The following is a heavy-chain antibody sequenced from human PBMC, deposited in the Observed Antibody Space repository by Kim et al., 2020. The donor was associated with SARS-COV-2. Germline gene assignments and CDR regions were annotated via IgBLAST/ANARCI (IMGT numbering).Heavy chain of an antibody. J-gene: IGHJ6*02. V-gene: IGHV4-38-2*02. D-gene: IGHD2-2*01. CDR1: GYSISSGFY. CDR2: IYHSGSS. Sequence: SETLSLTCTVSGYSISSGFYWGWIRQPPGKGLEWIGSIYHSGSSYYNPSLKSRVTISADTSKNQFSLKMTSVTAADTAVYYCTRSPLSFVCGSSGCASFTMDIWGQGTTVTVSS. CDR3: TRSPLSFVCGSSGCASFTMDI.